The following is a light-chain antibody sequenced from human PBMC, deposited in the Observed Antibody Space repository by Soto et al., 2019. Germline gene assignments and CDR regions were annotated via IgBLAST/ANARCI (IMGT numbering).Light chain of an antibody. J-gene: IGLJ1*01. CDR2: EVS. Sequence: QSVLTQPASVSRSPGQSITISCTGTSSDIGDYDYVSWYQQHPGKAPKLLISEVSNRPSGVSNRFSGSTSGNTASLTISGLQAEDEADYYCNSYASGNTRGFGTGTKVTVL. CDR1: SSDIGDYDY. CDR3: NSYASGNTRG. V-gene: IGLV2-14*01.